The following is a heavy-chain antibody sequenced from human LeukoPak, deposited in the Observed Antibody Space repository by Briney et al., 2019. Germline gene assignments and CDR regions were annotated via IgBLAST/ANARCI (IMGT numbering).Heavy chain of an antibody. J-gene: IGHJ6*03. CDR3: AREDRLVGGLGYYYYYMDV. Sequence: SETLSLTCAVYGGSFSGYYWSWIRQPPGKGLEWIGRIYTSGSTNYNPSLKSRVTMSVDTSKNQFSLKLSSVTAADTAVYYCAREDRLVGGLGYYYYYMDVWGKGTTVTVSS. CDR1: GGSFSGYY. CDR2: IYTSGST. V-gene: IGHV4-4*07. D-gene: IGHD6-6*01.